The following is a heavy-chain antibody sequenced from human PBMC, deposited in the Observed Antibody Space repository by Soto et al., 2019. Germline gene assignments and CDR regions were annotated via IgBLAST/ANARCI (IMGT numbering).Heavy chain of an antibody. J-gene: IGHJ4*02. V-gene: IGHV2-5*01. CDR3: AHGYVQLLATFHYFDS. Sequence: SGPTLVNPTQTLTLTCTFSGFSLNTNGEGVAWIRQPPGKALEWLAVIYWNDDKRHSPSLKSRLTITKDNSKDQVILTMTDMGPADTATYYCAHGYVQLLATFHYFDSWGQGTQVTVSS. CDR2: IYWNDDK. CDR1: GFSLNTNGEG. D-gene: IGHD2-2*01.